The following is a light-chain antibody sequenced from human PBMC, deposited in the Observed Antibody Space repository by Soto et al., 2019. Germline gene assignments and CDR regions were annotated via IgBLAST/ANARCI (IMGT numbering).Light chain of an antibody. CDR2: EVS. CDR3: SSYTSSRTYV. CDR1: SRDVGSYNR. V-gene: IGLV2-18*02. J-gene: IGLJ1*01. Sequence: QSALTQPPSVSGSPGQSVTISCTGTSRDVGSYNRVSWYQQPPGTAPKLLIYEVSNRPSGVPDRFSGSKSGNTASLTISGLQAEDEADYYCSSYTSSRTYVFGSGTKLTVL.